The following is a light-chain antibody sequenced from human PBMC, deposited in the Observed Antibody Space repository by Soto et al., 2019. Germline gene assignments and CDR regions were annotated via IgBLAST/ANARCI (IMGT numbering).Light chain of an antibody. J-gene: IGKJ5*01. Sequence: DIVMTQSPLSLPVTPGEPASISCRSSQSLLHSNGYNYLEWYLQKPGQSPQLLIYLGSNRASGVTNRFDGNRSGTNFTLKISRVEAGDVGVDYRMQALQPPSITFGQGPRLEIK. CDR1: QSLLHSNGYNY. CDR2: LGS. V-gene: IGKV2-28*01. CDR3: MQALQPPSIT.